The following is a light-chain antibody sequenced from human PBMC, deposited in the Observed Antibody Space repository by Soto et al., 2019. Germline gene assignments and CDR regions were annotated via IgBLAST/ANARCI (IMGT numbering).Light chain of an antibody. CDR1: SSDVGGYNY. J-gene: IGLJ1*01. CDR2: DVI. Sequence: QSVLTQPASVSGSPGQSITISCTGTSSDVGGYNYVSWYQQYPGKAPKLMIYDVINRPSGVSNRFSGPKSGNTASLTISGLQAEDEADYYCSSYSSSSTYHVFGTGTKLTVL. V-gene: IGLV2-14*01. CDR3: SSYSSSSTYHV.